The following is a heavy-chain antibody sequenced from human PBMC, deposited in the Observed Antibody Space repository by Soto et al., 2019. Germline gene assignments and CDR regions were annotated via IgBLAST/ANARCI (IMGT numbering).Heavy chain of an antibody. Sequence: DVQLVESGGGSVKTGESLRLSCEASGFIFNTAWMTWLRQVPGKGLESVALIKAKIDGLTTHYAESVKGRFSVSRDDSKNMVYLQMNSLKSEDTAVYYCAADTPGFGEGECEYWGQGTQVTVSS. CDR3: AADTPGFGEGECEY. D-gene: IGHD2-21*01. V-gene: IGHV3-15*01. CDR2: IKAKIDGLTT. J-gene: IGHJ4*02. CDR1: GFIFNTAW.